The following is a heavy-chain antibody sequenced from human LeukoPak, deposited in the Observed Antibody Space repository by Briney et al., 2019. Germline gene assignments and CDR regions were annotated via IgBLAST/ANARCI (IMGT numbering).Heavy chain of an antibody. J-gene: IGHJ4*02. Sequence: GGSLSLSCAASGLVFSRSGMHWVRQAPGKGLEWVAFLQYDGNEIYYAESVKGRFTISRDNSKNTLYLQMSSLRSDDTAVYYCVSEERAVKDSWGQGTLVSVS. V-gene: IGHV3-30*02. CDR3: VSEERAVKDS. D-gene: IGHD3-10*01. CDR1: GLVFSRSG. CDR2: LQYDGNEI.